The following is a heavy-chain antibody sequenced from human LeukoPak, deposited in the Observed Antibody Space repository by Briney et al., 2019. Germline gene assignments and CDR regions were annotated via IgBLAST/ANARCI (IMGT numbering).Heavy chain of an antibody. CDR3: ARGSGYYSDAFDI. V-gene: IGHV4-59*12. CDR1: GGSISSYY. CDR2: IYYSGST. Sequence: SETLSLTCTVSGGSISSYYWSWIRQPPGKGLEWIGYIYYSGSTNYNPSLKSRVTISVDTSKNQFSLKLSSVTAADTAVYYCARGSGYYSDAFDIWGQGTMVTVSS. J-gene: IGHJ3*02. D-gene: IGHD3-22*01.